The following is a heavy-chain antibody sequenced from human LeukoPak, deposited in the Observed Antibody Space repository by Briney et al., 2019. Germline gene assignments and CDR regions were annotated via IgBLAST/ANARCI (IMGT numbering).Heavy chain of an antibody. Sequence: LETLSLTCTVSGGSISSYYWSWIRQPPGKGLEWIGYIYYSGSTNYNPSLKSRVTISVDTSKNQFSLKLSSVTAADTAVYYCARDLRAAAGTTNWFDPWGQGTLVTVSS. D-gene: IGHD6-13*01. CDR3: ARDLRAAAGTTNWFDP. CDR2: IYYSGST. CDR1: GGSISSYY. J-gene: IGHJ5*02. V-gene: IGHV4-59*01.